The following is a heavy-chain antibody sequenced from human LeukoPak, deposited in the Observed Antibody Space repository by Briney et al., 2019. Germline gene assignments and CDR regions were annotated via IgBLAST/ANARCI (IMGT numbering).Heavy chain of an antibody. CDR1: GGTFSSYA. J-gene: IGHJ3*02. V-gene: IGHV1-69*04. D-gene: IGHD3-22*01. Sequence: ASVKVSCKASGGTFSSYAISWVRQAPGQGLEWMGRIIPILGIANYAQKFQGRVTITADKSTSTAYMELSSLTSEDTAVYYCARAEIGGITMIELGAFDIWGQGTMVTVSS. CDR2: IIPILGIA. CDR3: ARAEIGGITMIELGAFDI.